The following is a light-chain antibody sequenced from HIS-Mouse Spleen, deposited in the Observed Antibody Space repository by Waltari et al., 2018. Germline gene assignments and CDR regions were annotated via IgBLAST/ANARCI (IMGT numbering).Light chain of an antibody. Sequence: SYELTQPPSVSVSPGQTARITCSGDALPKKYAYWYQEKSGQAPVLVIDEDSKRPSGVPDRFSGSSSVTMATLSISGAQVEDEADYYGYSTDSSGKVFGGGTKLTVL. CDR3: YSTDSSGKV. J-gene: IGLJ2*01. CDR1: ALPKKY. CDR2: EDS. V-gene: IGLV3-10*01.